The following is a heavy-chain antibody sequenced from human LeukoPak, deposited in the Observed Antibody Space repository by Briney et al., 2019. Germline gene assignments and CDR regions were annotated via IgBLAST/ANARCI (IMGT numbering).Heavy chain of an antibody. Sequence: ASVKVSCKASGYTFTGYYMHWVRQAPGQGLEWMGWMNPNSGNTGYAQKFQGRVTMTRNTSISTAYMELSSLRSEDTAVYYCARGIVVVPAAIYYFDYWGQGTLVTVSS. CDR3: ARGIVVVPAAIYYFDY. D-gene: IGHD2-2*01. CDR2: MNPNSGNT. V-gene: IGHV1-8*02. J-gene: IGHJ4*02. CDR1: GYTFTGYY.